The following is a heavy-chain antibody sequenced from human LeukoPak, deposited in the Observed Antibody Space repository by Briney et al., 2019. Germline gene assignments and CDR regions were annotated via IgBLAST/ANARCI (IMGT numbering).Heavy chain of an antibody. V-gene: IGHV4-4*07. CDR3: ARGGGSYSDFDY. D-gene: IGHD1-26*01. CDR2: IFSSGPT. J-gene: IGHJ4*01. CDR1: GGSISSYY. Sequence: SETLSLTCTVSGGSISSYYWSWIRQPAGEGLEWIGRIFSSGPTNYNPSLKSRVTMSVYTSKNQFSLKVTSLTAADTAVYYCARGGGSYSDFDYWGQGTLVTVSS.